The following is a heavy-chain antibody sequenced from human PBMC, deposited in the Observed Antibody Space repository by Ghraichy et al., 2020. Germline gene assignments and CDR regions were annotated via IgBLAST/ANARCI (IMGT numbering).Heavy chain of an antibody. CDR2: IGTAGDT. D-gene: IGHD3-9*01. CDR1: GFTFSSYD. V-gene: IGHV3-13*01. J-gene: IGHJ6*03. CDR3: ARGPYYDILTGYLDYYYMDV. Sequence: GGSLRLSCAASGFTFSSYDMHWVRQATGKGLEWVSAIGTAGDTYYPGSVKGRFTISRENAKNSLYLQMNSLRAGDTAVYYCARGPYYDILTGYLDYYYMDVWGKGTTVTVSS.